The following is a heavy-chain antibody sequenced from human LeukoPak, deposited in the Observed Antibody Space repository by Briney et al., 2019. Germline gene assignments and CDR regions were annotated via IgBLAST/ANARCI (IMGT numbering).Heavy chain of an antibody. J-gene: IGHJ4*02. CDR1: GVPIASHSW. CDR2: IYHTGGA. V-gene: IGHV4/OR15-8*01. D-gene: IGHD1-14*01. Sequence: PSETLSLTRAVSGVPIASHSWWSWVRQPPGKGLEWIGEIYHTGGANYKPSLKSRVTMSVDTSNNHFSLKLTSVTAADTAVYFCAYNRDFALDNWGQGTLVTVSS. CDR3: AYNRDFALDN.